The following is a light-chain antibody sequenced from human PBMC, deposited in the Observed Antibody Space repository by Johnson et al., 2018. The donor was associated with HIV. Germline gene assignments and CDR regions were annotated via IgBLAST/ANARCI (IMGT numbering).Light chain of an antibody. V-gene: IGLV1-51*01. J-gene: IGLJ1*01. CDR3: GTWNSILSGGPYV. CDR2: DNN. CDR1: SSNIGNNY. Sequence: QSVLTQPPSVSAAPGQKVTISCSGSSSNIGNNYVSWYQQLPGTAPKLLIYDNNKRPSGIPDRFSGSKSGTSATLGITGLQTGDEADYYCGTWNSILSGGPYVFGTGTKVTAL.